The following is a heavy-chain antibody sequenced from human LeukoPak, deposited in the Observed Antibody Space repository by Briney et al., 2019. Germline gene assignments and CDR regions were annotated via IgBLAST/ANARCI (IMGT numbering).Heavy chain of an antibody. CDR1: GYSISSGYY. V-gene: IGHV4-38-2*02. CDR3: ARDGLSYGSGWLGVDY. Sequence: SETLSLTCTVSGYSISSGYYWGWIRQPPGKGLEWIANIYHSGNTYYNPSLKSRVTISVDTSRNQFSLKLSSVTAADTAVYYCARDGLSYGSGWLGVDYWGQGTLVTVSS. CDR2: IYHSGNT. D-gene: IGHD6-19*01. J-gene: IGHJ4*02.